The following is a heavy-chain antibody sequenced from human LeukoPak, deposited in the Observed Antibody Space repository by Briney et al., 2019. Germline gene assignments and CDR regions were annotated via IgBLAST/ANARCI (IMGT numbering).Heavy chain of an antibody. CDR1: GGSISSSSYY. Sequence: PSETLSLTCTVSGGSISSSSYYWSWIRQPPGKGLEWIGYIYYSGSTNYNPSLKSRVTISVDTSKNQFSLKLSSVTAADTAVYYCARGYYYGNPLYYMDVWGKGTTVTISS. J-gene: IGHJ6*03. V-gene: IGHV4-61*01. CDR2: IYYSGST. D-gene: IGHD3-10*01. CDR3: ARGYYYGNPLYYMDV.